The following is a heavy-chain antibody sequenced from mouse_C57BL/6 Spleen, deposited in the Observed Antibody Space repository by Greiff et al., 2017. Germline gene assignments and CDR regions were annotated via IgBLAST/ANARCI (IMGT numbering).Heavy chain of an antibody. CDR1: GFTFSSYT. CDR2: ISGGGGNT. V-gene: IGHV5-9*01. D-gene: IGHD4-1*01. J-gene: IGHJ4*01. CDR3: ASELDSYYAMDY. Sequence: EVQVVESGGGLVKPGGSLKLSCAASGFTFSSYTMSWVRQTPEKRLEWVATISGGGGNTYYPDSVKGRFTISRDNAKNTLYLQMSSLGSEDTALYYCASELDSYYAMDYWGQGTSVTVSS.